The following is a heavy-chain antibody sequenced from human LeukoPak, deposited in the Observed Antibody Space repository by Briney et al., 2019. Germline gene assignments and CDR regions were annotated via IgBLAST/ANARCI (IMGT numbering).Heavy chain of an antibody. CDR2: ISYDGSNK. Sequence: TGGSLRLSCAASGFTFSSYGMHWVRQAPGKGLEWVAVISYDGSNKYYADSVKGRFTISRDNSKNTLYLQMNSLRAEDTAVYYCAKIAAAGRGRGYFVYWGQGTLVTVSS. J-gene: IGHJ4*02. CDR3: AKIAAAGRGRGYFVY. V-gene: IGHV3-30*18. CDR1: GFTFSSYG. D-gene: IGHD6-13*01.